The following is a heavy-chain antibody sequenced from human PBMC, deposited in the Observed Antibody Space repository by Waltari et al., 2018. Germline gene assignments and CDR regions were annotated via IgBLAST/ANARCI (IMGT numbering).Heavy chain of an antibody. D-gene: IGHD3-9*01. CDR1: GFNFSTYR. Sequence: EGQLVESGGGLVQPGGSLRLSCAASGFNFSTYRMNWVRQAPGKGLEWVSYISRSSSTIYYAESVKGRFTISRDNAKNSLYLQINSLRAEDTAVYYCARSSPTIPRMDVWGQGTTVTVSS. J-gene: IGHJ6*02. CDR2: ISRSSSTI. CDR3: ARSSPTIPRMDV. V-gene: IGHV3-48*01.